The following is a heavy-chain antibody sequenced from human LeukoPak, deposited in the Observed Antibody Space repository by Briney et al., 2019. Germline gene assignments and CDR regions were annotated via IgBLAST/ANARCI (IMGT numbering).Heavy chain of an antibody. V-gene: IGHV3-20*04. CDR2: INWNGGST. CDR3: ARGVSRGYSYGGGY. J-gene: IGHJ4*02. Sequence: PGGSLRLSCAASGFTFDEYCMSWVRQAPGKGLEWVSGINWNGGSTGYGDSVKGRFTISRDNAKNSLYLQMNSLRAEDTALYYCARGVSRGYSYGGGYWGQGTQVTVSS. D-gene: IGHD5-18*01. CDR1: GFTFDEYC.